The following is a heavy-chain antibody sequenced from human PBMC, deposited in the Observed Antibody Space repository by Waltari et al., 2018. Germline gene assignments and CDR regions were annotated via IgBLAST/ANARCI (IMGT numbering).Heavy chain of an antibody. Sequence: EVQLVESGGDLVQPGGSLRLSCTVRALSRFWLDWVRQAPGKGLVWVARVKNDGTMITYADAVRGRFTVSRDSAKKTFYLQMNSLRGEDTAVYYCSTNPPGNWGQGTLVTVSS. CDR2: VKNDGTMI. CDR1: ALSRFW. J-gene: IGHJ4*02. CDR3: STNPPGN. V-gene: IGHV3-74*01.